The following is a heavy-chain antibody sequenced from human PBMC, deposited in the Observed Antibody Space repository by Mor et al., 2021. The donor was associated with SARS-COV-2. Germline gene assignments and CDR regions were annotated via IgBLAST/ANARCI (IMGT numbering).Heavy chain of an antibody. D-gene: IGHD6-19*01. CDR3: AREQWLDYYYYGMDV. CDR2: IYYSGST. V-gene: IGHV4-39*07. J-gene: IGHJ6*02. Sequence: GSIYYSGSTYYNPSLKSRVTISVDTSKNQVSLKLSSVTAADTAVYYCAREQWLDYYYYGMDVWGQGTTVT.